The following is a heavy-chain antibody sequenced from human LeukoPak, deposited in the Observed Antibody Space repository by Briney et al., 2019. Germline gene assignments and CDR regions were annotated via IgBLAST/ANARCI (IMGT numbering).Heavy chain of an antibody. CDR3: ARDAVSAGTLTTDY. J-gene: IGHJ4*02. Sequence: GGSLRLSCAASGFTFSNYAMHWVRQSPGKGLEWVAVIWYDGNDKYYRDSVKGRFTISRDNSKNTLYLRMNSLRVEDTALYYCARDAVSAGTLTTDYWGQGTLVTVSS. CDR1: GFTFSNYA. D-gene: IGHD6-13*01. CDR2: IWYDGNDK. V-gene: IGHV3-33*01.